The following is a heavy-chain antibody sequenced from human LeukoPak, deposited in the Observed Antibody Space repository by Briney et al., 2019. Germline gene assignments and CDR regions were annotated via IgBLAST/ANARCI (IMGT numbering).Heavy chain of an antibody. Sequence: PGRSLRLSCAASGFTFSSYGMHWVHQAPGKGLEWVAVIWYDGSNKYYADSVKGRFTISRDNSKNTLYLQMNSLRAEDTAVYYCARVYPDVDFWSGYYLLDYWGQGTLVTVSS. CDR3: ARVYPDVDFWSGYYLLDY. J-gene: IGHJ4*02. CDR1: GFTFSSYG. V-gene: IGHV3-33*01. CDR2: IWYDGSNK. D-gene: IGHD3-3*01.